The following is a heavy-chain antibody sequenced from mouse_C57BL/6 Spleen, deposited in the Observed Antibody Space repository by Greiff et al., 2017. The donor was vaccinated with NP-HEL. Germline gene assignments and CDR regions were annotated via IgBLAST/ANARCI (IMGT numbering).Heavy chain of an antibody. V-gene: IGHV1-61*01. CDR3: ARPQYYGSSYGYYAMDY. D-gene: IGHD1-1*01. CDR2: IYPSDSET. J-gene: IGHJ4*01. CDR1: GYTFTSYW. Sequence: QVQLQQPGAELVRPGSSVKLSCKASGYTFTSYWMDWVKQRPGQGLEWIGNIYPSDSETHYNQKFKDKATLTVDKSSSTAYMQLSSLTSEDSAVYYCARPQYYGSSYGYYAMDYWGQGTSVTVSS.